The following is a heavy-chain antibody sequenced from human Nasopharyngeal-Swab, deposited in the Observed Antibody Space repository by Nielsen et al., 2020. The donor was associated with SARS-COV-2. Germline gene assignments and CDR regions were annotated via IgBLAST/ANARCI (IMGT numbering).Heavy chain of an antibody. D-gene: IGHD3-16*02. V-gene: IGHV4-4*07. CDR2: IYTSGST. CDR1: GGSISSYY. Sequence: SETLSLTCTVSGGSISSYYWSWIRQPAGKGLEWMGRIYTSGSTTYNPSLKSRVTISVDTSKNQFSLKLSSVTAADTAVYYCARGMGSDYVWGSYRYEDYFDYWGQGTLVTVSS. J-gene: IGHJ4*02. CDR3: ARGMGSDYVWGSYRYEDYFDY.